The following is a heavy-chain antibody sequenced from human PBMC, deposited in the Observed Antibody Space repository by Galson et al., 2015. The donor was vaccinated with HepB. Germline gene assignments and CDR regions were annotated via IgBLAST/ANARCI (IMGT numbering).Heavy chain of an antibody. CDR2: MNPNSGNT. Sequence: SVKVSCKASGYTFTSYDINWVRQATGQGLEWMGWMNPNSGNTGYAQKFQGRVTMTRNTSISTAYMELSSLRSEDTAVYYCARPYYDFWSGYQPYYYYYYMDVWVKGTTVTVSS. V-gene: IGHV1-8*01. CDR3: ARPYYDFWSGYQPYYYYYYMDV. CDR1: GYTFTSYD. J-gene: IGHJ6*03. D-gene: IGHD3-3*01.